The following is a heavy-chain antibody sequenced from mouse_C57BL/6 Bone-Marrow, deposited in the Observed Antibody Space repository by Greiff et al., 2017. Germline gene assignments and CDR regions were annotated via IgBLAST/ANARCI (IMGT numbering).Heavy chain of an antibody. CDR3: ARFTMITTEEVVYAMDY. CDR1: EYEFPSHD. J-gene: IGHJ4*01. CDR2: INSDGGST. V-gene: IGHV5-2*01. Sequence: EVQVVESGGGLVQPGESLKLSCESNEYEFPSHDMSWVRQTPEKRLELVAAINSDGGSTYYPDTMERRFIISRDNTKKTLYLQMSSLRSEDPALYYCARFTMITTEEVVYAMDYWGQGTSVTVSS. D-gene: IGHD2-4*01.